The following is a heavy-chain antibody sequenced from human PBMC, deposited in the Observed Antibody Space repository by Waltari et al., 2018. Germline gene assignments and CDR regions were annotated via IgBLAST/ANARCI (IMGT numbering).Heavy chain of an antibody. CDR1: GFTFSSYG. Sequence: VQLVESGGGVVQPGRSLRLSCAASGFTFSSYGMHWVRQAPGKGLEWVSAISGRGGRKYDADSGKGRFTISRDNSKNTLDLQMNSLRAEDTAVYYWAKDRLADYYDSSGKDYWGQGTLVTVSS. CDR2: ISGRGGRK. CDR3: AKDRLADYYDSSGKDY. V-gene: IGHV3-23*04. J-gene: IGHJ4*02. D-gene: IGHD3-22*01.